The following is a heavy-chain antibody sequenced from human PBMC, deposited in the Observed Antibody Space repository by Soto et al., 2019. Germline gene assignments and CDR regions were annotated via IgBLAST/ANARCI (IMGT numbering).Heavy chain of an antibody. Sequence: SETLSLTCTVSGGSISSYYWSWIRQPPGKGLEWIGYIYYSGSTNYNPSLKSRVTISVDTSKNQFSLKLSSVTAADTAVYYCARDRGGYCSGGSCDYGMDVWGQGTTVTSP. CDR3: ARDRGGYCSGGSCDYGMDV. CDR2: IYYSGST. J-gene: IGHJ6*02. CDR1: GGSISSYY. D-gene: IGHD2-15*01. V-gene: IGHV4-59*01.